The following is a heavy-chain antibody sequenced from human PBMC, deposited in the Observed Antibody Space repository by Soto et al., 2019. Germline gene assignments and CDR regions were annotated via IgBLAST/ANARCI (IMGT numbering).Heavy chain of an antibody. CDR3: ATLGLQQAF. Sequence: GGSLRLSCAASGFTFNTWMHWVRQAPGEGLVWVSSIDSDGSITSYADSVKGRFTISRDNAKNTLYPQMNSLRAEDTAVYYCATLGLQQAFWGQGTLVTVSS. J-gene: IGHJ4*02. V-gene: IGHV3-74*01. CDR1: GFTFNTW. CDR2: IDSDGSIT. D-gene: IGHD2-21*02.